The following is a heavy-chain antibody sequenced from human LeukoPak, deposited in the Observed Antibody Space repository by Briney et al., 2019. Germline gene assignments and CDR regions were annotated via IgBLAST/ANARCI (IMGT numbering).Heavy chain of an antibody. V-gene: IGHV1-46*01. J-gene: IGHJ3*02. CDR1: GYTFTSYY. Sequence: ASVRVSCKASGYTFTSYYMHWVRQAPGQGLEWMGIINPSGGSTSYAQKFQGRVTMTRDTSTSTVYMELSSLRSEDTAVYCCARGGSVERLDDAFDIWGQGTMVAVSS. CDR3: ARGGSVERLDDAFDI. D-gene: IGHD1-1*01. CDR2: INPSGGST.